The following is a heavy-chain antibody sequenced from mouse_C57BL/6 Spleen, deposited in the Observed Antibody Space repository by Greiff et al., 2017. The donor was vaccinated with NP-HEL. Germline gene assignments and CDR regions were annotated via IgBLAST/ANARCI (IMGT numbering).Heavy chain of an antibody. Sequence: QVQLQQSGPELVKPGASVKISCKASGYAFSSSWMNWVKQRPGKGLEWIGRIYPGDGDTNYNGKFKGKATLTADKSSSTAYMQLSSLTSEDSAVYFCARSQLLRYAMDYWGQGTSVTVSS. V-gene: IGHV1-82*01. CDR2: IYPGDGDT. D-gene: IGHD1-1*01. J-gene: IGHJ4*01. CDR1: GYAFSSSW. CDR3: ARSQLLRYAMDY.